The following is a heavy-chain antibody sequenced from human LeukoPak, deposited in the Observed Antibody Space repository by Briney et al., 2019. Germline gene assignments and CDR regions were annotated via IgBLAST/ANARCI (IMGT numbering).Heavy chain of an antibody. J-gene: IGHJ3*02. CDR2: FDPEDGET. Sequence: ASVKVSCKVSGYTLTELSMHWVRQAPGKGLEWMGGFDPEDGETIYAQKFQGRVTMTEDTSTDTAYTELSSLRSEDTAVYYCATDESSSWRGGAFDIWGQGTMVTVSS. CDR1: GYTLTELS. CDR3: ATDESSSWRGGAFDI. V-gene: IGHV1-24*01. D-gene: IGHD6-13*01.